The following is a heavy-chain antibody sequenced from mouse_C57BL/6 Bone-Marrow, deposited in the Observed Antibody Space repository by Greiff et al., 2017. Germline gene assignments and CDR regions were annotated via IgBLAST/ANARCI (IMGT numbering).Heavy chain of an antibody. V-gene: IGHV14-4*01. CDR3: TTGVTTGVATDYYAMDY. Sequence: EVQLQQSGAELVRPGASVKLSCTASGFNIKDDYMHWVKQRPEQGLEWIGWIDPENGDTEYASKFQGKATITADTSSNTAYLQLSSLTSEDTAVYYCTTGVTTGVATDYYAMDYWGQGTSVTVSA. CDR1: GFNIKDDY. CDR2: IDPENGDT. J-gene: IGHJ4*01. D-gene: IGHD1-1*01.